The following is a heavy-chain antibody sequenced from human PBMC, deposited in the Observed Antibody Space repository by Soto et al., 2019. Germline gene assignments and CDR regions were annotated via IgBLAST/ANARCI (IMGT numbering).Heavy chain of an antibody. CDR3: TTEGRD. CDR1: AFSFSNAW. J-gene: IGHJ4*02. V-gene: IGHV3-15*01. Sequence: EVQLVESGGGLVKPGGSLTLSCAASAFSFSNAWMSWVRQAPGRGLEWVGRIRSKSDGGTADYTAPVKGRFIISRDDSTNTVSLEMNSLKTEDTAVYYCTTEGRDWGQGTLVTVSS. CDR2: IRSKSDGGTA.